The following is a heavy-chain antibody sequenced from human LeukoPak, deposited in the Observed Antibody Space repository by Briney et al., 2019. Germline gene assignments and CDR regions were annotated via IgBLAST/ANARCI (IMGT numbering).Heavy chain of an antibody. J-gene: IGHJ4*02. Sequence: GGSLRLSCAASGFTFSSYGVHWVRQAPGKGLEWVAVISYDGSNKYYADSVKGRFTISRDNSKNTLYLQMNSLRAEDTAVYYCAKLEDVGYWGQGTLVTVSS. CDR1: GFTFSSYG. D-gene: IGHD1-1*01. CDR2: ISYDGSNK. CDR3: AKLEDVGY. V-gene: IGHV3-30*18.